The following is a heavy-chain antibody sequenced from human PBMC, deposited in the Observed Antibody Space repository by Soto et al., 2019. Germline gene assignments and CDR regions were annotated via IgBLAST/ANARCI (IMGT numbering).Heavy chain of an antibody. V-gene: IGHV1-3*01. J-gene: IGHJ4*02. D-gene: IGHD3-3*01. CDR1: GYTFTSYA. Sequence: GASVKVSCKASGYTFTSYAMHWVRQAPGQRLEWVGWINAGNGNTKYSQKFQGRVTITRDTSASTAYMELSSLRSEDTAVYYCARDNHFGVVIIQNFDYWGQGTLVTVSS. CDR2: INAGNGNT. CDR3: ARDNHFGVVIIQNFDY.